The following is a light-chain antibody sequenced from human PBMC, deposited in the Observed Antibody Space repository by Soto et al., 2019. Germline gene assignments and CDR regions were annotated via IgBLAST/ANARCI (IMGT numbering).Light chain of an antibody. V-gene: IGLV1-44*01. CDR1: SSNIGSTT. CDR3: AAWDDSLNGYV. Sequence: QSVLAQPPSASGTPGQRVTISCSGSSSNIGSTTVNWYQQLPGAAPKLLIYSNNQRPSGVPDRFSGSKSDTSASLAISGLQSEDGADYYCAAWDDSLNGYVFGFGTKLTVL. CDR2: SNN. J-gene: IGLJ1*01.